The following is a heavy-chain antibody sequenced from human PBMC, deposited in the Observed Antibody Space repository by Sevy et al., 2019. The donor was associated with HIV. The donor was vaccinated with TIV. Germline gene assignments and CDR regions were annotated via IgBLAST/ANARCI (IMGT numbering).Heavy chain of an antibody. Sequence: GGSLRLSCAASGFTFSSYSMSWVRQAPGKGLEWVSSISSSSSYIYYADSVKGRFTISRDNAKNSLYLQMNSLRAEDTAVYYCARDGSGSLDAFDIWGQRTMVTVSS. CDR2: ISSSSSYI. CDR3: ARDGSGSLDAFDI. J-gene: IGHJ3*02. D-gene: IGHD3-10*01. CDR1: GFTFSSYS. V-gene: IGHV3-21*01.